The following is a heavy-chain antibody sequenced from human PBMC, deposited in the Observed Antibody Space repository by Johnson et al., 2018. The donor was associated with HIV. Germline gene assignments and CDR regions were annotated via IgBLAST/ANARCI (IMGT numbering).Heavy chain of an antibody. CDR3: AKDRMYDYGDYGGAFDI. CDR1: GFTFSSYA. D-gene: IGHD4-17*01. Sequence: QVQLVESGGGVVQPGRSLRLSCAASGFTFSSYAMHWVRQAPGKGLEWVAVISYDGSNKYYADSVKGRFTISRDSSKNTLYLQMNSLRVEDTAVYYCAKDRMYDYGDYGGAFDIWGQGTMVTVSS. V-gene: IGHV3-30-3*01. J-gene: IGHJ3*02. CDR2: ISYDGSNK.